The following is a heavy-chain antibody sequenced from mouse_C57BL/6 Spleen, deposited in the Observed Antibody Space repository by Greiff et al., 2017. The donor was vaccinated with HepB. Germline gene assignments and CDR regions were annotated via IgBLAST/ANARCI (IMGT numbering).Heavy chain of an antibody. CDR3: ASPRDDYGAMDY. D-gene: IGHD2-4*01. V-gene: IGHV2-2*01. J-gene: IGHJ4*01. CDR2: IWSGGST. CDR1: GFSLTSYG. Sequence: VQVVESGPGLVQPSQSLSITCTVSGFSLTSYGVHWVRQSPGKGLEWLGVIWSGGSTDYNAAFISRLSISKDNSKSQVFFKMNRLQADDTAIYYCASPRDDYGAMDYWGQGTSVTVSS.